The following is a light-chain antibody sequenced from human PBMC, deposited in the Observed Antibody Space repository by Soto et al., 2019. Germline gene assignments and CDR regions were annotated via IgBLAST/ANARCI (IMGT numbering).Light chain of an antibody. CDR3: QQYNTWLWT. V-gene: IGKV3-15*01. CDR1: QSVNVN. J-gene: IGKJ1*01. Sequence: EVVMTQSPATLSVSPGERATLSCRASQSVNVNLAWYQQKPGQAPRLLIHGASNRATGIPARFSGSGFGTEFILTISSLQSEDFAVYYCQQYNTWLWTFGQGTKVEI. CDR2: GAS.